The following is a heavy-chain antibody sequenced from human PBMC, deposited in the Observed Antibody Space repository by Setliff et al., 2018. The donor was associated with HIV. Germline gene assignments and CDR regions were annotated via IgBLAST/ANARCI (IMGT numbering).Heavy chain of an antibody. CDR2: ISGLTGEV. D-gene: IGHD2-21*02. CDR3: ARGGLGFLDWCLPDS. CDR1: GYDFSSYS. V-gene: IGHV1-18*04. Sequence: ASVKVSCKASGYDFSSYSMMWVRQAPGQGLEWLGWISGLTGEVRLAKEFQGRVTLTTSAYTAYMELKSLRSEDRGVYYCARGGLGFLDWCLPDSWGQGMLVTVSS. J-gene: IGHJ4*02.